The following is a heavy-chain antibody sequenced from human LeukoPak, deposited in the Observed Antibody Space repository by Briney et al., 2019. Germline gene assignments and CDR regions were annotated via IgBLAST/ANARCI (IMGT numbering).Heavy chain of an antibody. CDR1: GFTFSSYW. CDR3: ARVSRGASSSSFDY. V-gene: IGHV3-7*01. J-gene: IGHJ4*02. Sequence: PGGSLRLSCAASGFTFSSYWMSWVRQAPGKGLEWVANIKQDGSEKYYVDSVKGRFTISRDNAKNSLYLQMNSLRAEDTAVYYCARVSRGASSSSFDYWGQGTLVTVSS. CDR2: IKQDGSEK. D-gene: IGHD6-6*01.